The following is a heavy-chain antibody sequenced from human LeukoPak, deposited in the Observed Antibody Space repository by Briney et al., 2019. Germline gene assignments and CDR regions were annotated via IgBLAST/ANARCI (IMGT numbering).Heavy chain of an antibody. Sequence: SETLFLTCTVSGGSISSGGYYWSWIRQHPGKGLEWIGYIYYSGSTYYNPSLKSRVTISVDTSKNQFSLKLSSVTAADTAVYYCARDPPTGPHYYYYMDVWGKGTTVTVSS. CDR3: ARDPPTGPHYYYYMDV. D-gene: IGHD1-14*01. CDR1: GGSISSGGYY. CDR2: IYYSGST. J-gene: IGHJ6*03. V-gene: IGHV4-31*03.